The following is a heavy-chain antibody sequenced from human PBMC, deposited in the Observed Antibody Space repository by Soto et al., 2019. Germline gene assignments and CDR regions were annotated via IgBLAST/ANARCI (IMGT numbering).Heavy chain of an antibody. CDR2: IHYSGNT. J-gene: IGHJ4*02. D-gene: IGHD5-18*01. CDR1: GGPVSSGGYY. Sequence: LSLTCTVSGGPVSSGGYYWTWIRQPPGKGLEWIGYIHYSGNTNYNPSLKSRVTISVDTSKNQFSLKLTSVTAADAAVYYCARDIRGYSRAFDYWGQGTLVTVSS. CDR3: ARDIRGYSRAFDY. V-gene: IGHV4-61*08.